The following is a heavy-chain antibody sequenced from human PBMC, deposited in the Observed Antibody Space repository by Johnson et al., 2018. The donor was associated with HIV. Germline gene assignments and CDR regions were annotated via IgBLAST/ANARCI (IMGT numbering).Heavy chain of an antibody. J-gene: IGHJ3*02. CDR3: AGDRTTVVWNDAFDI. CDR2: ISSSGSTI. Sequence: QEQLVESGGGLVKPGGSLRLSCAASGFTFSDYYMSWIRQAPGKGLEWVSYISSSGSTIYYADSVKGRFTISRDNAKNSLYLQMNSLRAEDTAVYYCAGDRTTVVWNDAFDIWGQGTMVTVSS. V-gene: IGHV3-11*04. D-gene: IGHD4-23*01. CDR1: GFTFSDYY.